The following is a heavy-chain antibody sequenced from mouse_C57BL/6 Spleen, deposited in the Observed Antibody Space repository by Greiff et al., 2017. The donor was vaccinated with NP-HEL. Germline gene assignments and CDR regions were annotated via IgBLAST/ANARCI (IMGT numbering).Heavy chain of an antibody. D-gene: IGHD1-1*01. Sequence: QVQLQQPGAELVRPGSSVKLSCKASGYTFTSYWMDWVKQRPGQGLEWIGNIYPSDSETHYNQKFKDKATLTVDKSSSTAYMQLSSLTSEDSAVYYCARGGHYGSSIPDYWGQGTTLTVSS. CDR2: IYPSDSET. J-gene: IGHJ2*01. CDR1: GYTFTSYW. V-gene: IGHV1-61*01. CDR3: ARGGHYGSSIPDY.